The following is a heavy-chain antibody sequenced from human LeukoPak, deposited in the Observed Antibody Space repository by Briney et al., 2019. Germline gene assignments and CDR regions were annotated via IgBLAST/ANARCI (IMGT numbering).Heavy chain of an antibody. CDR3: ARVGAYYDRLHAFDI. V-gene: IGHV4-34*01. J-gene: IGHJ3*02. CDR2: INHGGST. Sequence: SETLSLTCAVYGGSFSGYYWSWIRQPPGKGLEWIGEINHGGSTNYNPSLKSRVTISVDTSKNQFSLKLSSVTAADTAVYYCARVGAYYDRLHAFDIWGQGTMVTVSS. CDR1: GGSFSGYY. D-gene: IGHD3-22*01.